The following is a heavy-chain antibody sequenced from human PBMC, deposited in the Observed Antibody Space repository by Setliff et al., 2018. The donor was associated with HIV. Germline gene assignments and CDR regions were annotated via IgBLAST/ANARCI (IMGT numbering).Heavy chain of an antibody. CDR1: GDSISSGSHY. Sequence: KTSETLSLTCTVSGDSISSGSHYWSWIRQPAGKGLEWIGHIYTGGNTNYNPSLQSRVTISVDTSKNQFSLMLGSMTAADTAVYYCARDRSSWGTDAFDIWGQGTMVTVSS. D-gene: IGHD6-13*01. CDR3: ARDRSSWGTDAFDI. J-gene: IGHJ3*02. CDR2: IYTGGNT. V-gene: IGHV4-61*09.